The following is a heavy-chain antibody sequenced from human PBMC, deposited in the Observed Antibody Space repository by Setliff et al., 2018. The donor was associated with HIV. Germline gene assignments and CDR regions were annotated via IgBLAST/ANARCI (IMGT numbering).Heavy chain of an antibody. D-gene: IGHD6-13*01. CDR2: IIPIFGTA. V-gene: IGHV1-69*13. J-gene: IGHJ5*02. Sequence: SVKVSCKASGGTFSSYVISWVRQAPGQGLEWMGGIIPIFGTANYAQKFQGRVTITADESTSTAYMELSSLRSDDTAVYYCARDFSGQQLVGGWFDPWGQGTQVTVSS. CDR1: GGTFSSYV. CDR3: ARDFSGQQLVGGWFDP.